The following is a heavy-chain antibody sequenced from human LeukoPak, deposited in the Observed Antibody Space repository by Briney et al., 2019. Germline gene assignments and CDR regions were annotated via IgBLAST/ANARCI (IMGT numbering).Heavy chain of an antibody. V-gene: IGHV3-11*04. CDR3: ARSGRGGAFDI. D-gene: IGHD1-26*01. Sequence: GGSLRLSCAASGFTFSDYYMSWIRQAPGKGLEWVSYISSSGSTIYYADSVKGRFTISGDNAKNTQYLQMNSLRAEDTAVYYCARSGRGGAFDIWGQGTMVTVSS. CDR2: ISSSGSTI. CDR1: GFTFSDYY. J-gene: IGHJ3*02.